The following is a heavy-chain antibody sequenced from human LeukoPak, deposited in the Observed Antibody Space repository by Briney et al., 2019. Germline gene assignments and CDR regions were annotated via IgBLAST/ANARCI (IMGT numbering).Heavy chain of an antibody. V-gene: IGHV3-21*01. CDR3: ARDYDAFDI. J-gene: IGHJ3*02. Sequence: GGSLRLSCAASGFTFSNYNMNWVRQAPGKGLEWVSSISSSSTYIYYADSVKGRFTISRDNAKNSLYLQMNSLRAEDRAVYYCARDYDAFDIWGQGTMVTVSS. CDR2: ISSSSTYI. CDR1: GFTFSNYN.